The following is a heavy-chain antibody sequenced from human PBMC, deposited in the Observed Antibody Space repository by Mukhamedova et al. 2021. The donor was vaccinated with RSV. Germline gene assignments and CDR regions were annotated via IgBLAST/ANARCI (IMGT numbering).Heavy chain of an antibody. J-gene: IGHJ4*02. CDR3: AKDLGYILVVVAATWDN. D-gene: IGHD2-15*01. CDR2: ISGSGGST. Sequence: GLEWVLAISGSGGSTYYADSVKGRFTISRDNSKNTLYLQMNSLRAEDTAVYYCAKDLGYILVVVAATWDNWGQGTLVTASS. V-gene: IGHV3-23*01.